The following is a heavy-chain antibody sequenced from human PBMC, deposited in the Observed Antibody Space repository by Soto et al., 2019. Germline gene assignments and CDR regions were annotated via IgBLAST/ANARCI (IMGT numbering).Heavy chain of an antibody. CDR2: ISGSGGST. CDR1: VFIFSSYA. D-gene: IGHD2-2*01. V-gene: IGHV3-23*01. J-gene: IGHJ5*02. Sequence: VWALRLSCASSVFIFSSYAMGLVLQPPFKGLELVSAISGSGGSTYYADSVKGRFTISRDNSKNTLYLQMNSLRAEDTAVYYCAKEKISTSCCNWFDTWGQGTLVTVSS. CDR3: AKEKISTSCCNWFDT.